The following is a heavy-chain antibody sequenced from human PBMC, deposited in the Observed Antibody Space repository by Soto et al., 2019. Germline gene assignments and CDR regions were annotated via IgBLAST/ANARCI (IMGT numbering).Heavy chain of an antibody. Sequence: EVQLVESGGGLVQPGGSLSLSCAASGFTFSNYWMTWVRQAPGKGLEWVANIKQDGSEKYYVDSVKGRSTISRDNAKNSVYLHMDSLRVEDTAVYYCARVAGGYYVSGSYGFDYWGQGSLVTVSS. CDR3: ARVAGGYYVSGSYGFDY. D-gene: IGHD3-10*01. CDR2: IKQDGSEK. V-gene: IGHV3-7*01. J-gene: IGHJ4*02. CDR1: GFTFSNYW.